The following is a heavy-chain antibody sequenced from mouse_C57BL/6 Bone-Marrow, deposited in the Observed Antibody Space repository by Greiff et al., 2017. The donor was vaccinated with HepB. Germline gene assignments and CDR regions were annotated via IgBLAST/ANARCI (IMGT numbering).Heavy chain of an antibody. V-gene: IGHV1-69*01. Sequence: QVQLQQSGTVLARPGASVKMSCKASGYTFTSYWMHWVKQRPGQGLEWIGEIDPSDSYTNYNQKFKGKSTLTVDKSSSTAYMQLSSLTSEDSAVYYCARPAQAPFAYWGQGTLVTVSA. D-gene: IGHD3-2*02. CDR2: IDPSDSYT. J-gene: IGHJ3*01. CDR3: ARPAQAPFAY. CDR1: GYTFTSYW.